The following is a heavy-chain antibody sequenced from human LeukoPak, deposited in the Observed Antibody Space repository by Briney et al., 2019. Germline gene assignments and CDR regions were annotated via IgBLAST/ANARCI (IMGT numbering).Heavy chain of an antibody. J-gene: IGHJ4*02. V-gene: IGHV3-7*01. CDR1: GFTFSRYW. CDR3: ARDHDYTFHY. CDR2: IKEDGSEK. D-gene: IGHD4-11*01. Sequence: TGGSLRLSCAASGFTFSRYWMSWVRQAPGKGLEGVANIKEDGSEKYYVDSVKGRLTISRDNAKNSLYLQMNSLRAEDTAVYYCARDHDYTFHYWGQGTLVTVSS.